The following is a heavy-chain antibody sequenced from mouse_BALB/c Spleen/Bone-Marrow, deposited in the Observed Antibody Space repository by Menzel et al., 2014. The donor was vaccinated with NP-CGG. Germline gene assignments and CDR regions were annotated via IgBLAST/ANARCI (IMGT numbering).Heavy chain of an antibody. CDR1: GFTFNTYA. J-gene: IGHJ1*01. CDR2: IRSKSNNDAT. CDR3: VRQGDGYYNWYFDV. Sequence: EVKLVESSGGLVQSKGSLKLSCAASGFTFNTYAMNWVRQAPGKGLEWVARIRSKSNNDATYYADSVKDRFTISRDDSQSMLYLQMNNLKTEDTAMYYCVRQGDGYYNWYFDVWGAGTTVTVSS. D-gene: IGHD2-3*01. V-gene: IGHV10-1*02.